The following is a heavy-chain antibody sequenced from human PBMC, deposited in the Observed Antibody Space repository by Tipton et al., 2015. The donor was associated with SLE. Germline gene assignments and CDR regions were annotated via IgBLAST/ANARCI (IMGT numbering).Heavy chain of an antibody. V-gene: IGHV3-53*01. CDR2: IYSGGST. D-gene: IGHD4-17*01. Sequence: GSLRLSCAASGFTFSDYYMSWVRQAPGKGLEWVSVIYSGGSTYYADSVKGRFTISRDNSKNTLYLQMNSLRAEDTAVYYCARVNPDYGDYPYFQHWGQGTLVTVSS. CDR3: ARVNPDYGDYPYFQH. J-gene: IGHJ1*01. CDR1: GFTFSDYY.